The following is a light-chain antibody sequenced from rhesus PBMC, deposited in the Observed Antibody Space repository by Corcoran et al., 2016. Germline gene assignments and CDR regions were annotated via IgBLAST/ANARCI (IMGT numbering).Light chain of an antibody. V-gene: IGKV7-13*01. Sequence: DIVLTQSPASLAVSPGQRATITCRASESVSVIGIDLIHWYQQKPGHPPKSLIYQASNKDTGVPPRFNGSGSGTDFTLTINPVEADDAADYYCLQTKNSPWTFGQGTKVEIK. CDR2: QAS. CDR3: LQTKNSPWT. CDR1: ESVSVIGIDL. J-gene: IGKJ1*01.